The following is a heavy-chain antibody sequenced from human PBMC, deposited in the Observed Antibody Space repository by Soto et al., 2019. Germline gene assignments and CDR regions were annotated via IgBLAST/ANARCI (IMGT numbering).Heavy chain of an antibody. Sequence: ASVKVSCKASGYIFTNYYIYWVRQAPGQGLEYIGIINPGGGATDYAQKFQGRVTMTRDTSTSTVYMELSSLRSEDTAVYYCARDGVSSKPYYYYRMDFWGQGTKVTGSS. J-gene: IGHJ6*02. D-gene: IGHD6-6*01. CDR2: INPGGGAT. CDR1: GYIFTNYY. CDR3: ARDGVSSKPYYYYRMDF. V-gene: IGHV1-46*01.